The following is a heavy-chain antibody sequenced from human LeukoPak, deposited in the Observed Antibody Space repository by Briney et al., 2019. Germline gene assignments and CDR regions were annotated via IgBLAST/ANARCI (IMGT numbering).Heavy chain of an antibody. CDR2: INPNSGGT. V-gene: IGHV1-2*04. CDR3: ARLYYDSSGYTFDY. CDR1: GYTFTGYY. J-gene: IGHJ4*02. D-gene: IGHD3-22*01. Sequence: ASVKVSCKASGYTFTGYYMHWVRQAPGQGLEWMGWINPNSGGTNYAQKFQGWVTMTRDTSISTAYMELSRLRSDDTAVYYCARLYYDSSGYTFDYWGQGTPVTVSS.